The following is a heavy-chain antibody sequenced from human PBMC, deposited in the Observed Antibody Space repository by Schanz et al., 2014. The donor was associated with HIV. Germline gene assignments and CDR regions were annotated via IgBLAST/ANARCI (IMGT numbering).Heavy chain of an antibody. D-gene: IGHD3-22*01. CDR3: AKPEYDSRGNSQSHFDY. CDR1: GFSFDSYG. Sequence: VQLVESGGGLVEPGGSLRLSCEASGFSFDSYGIHWVRQAPGKGLEWVAVISYDGTKKHYADSVNGRFTISRDNSKNTLYLEMTTLRTEDTAVYYCAKPEYDSRGNSQSHFDYWGQGTLVTVSS. CDR2: ISYDGTKK. V-gene: IGHV3-30*18. J-gene: IGHJ4*02.